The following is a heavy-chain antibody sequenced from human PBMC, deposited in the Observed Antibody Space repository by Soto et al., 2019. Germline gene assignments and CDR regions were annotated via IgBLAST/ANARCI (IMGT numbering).Heavy chain of an antibody. CDR3: ATHTSGSRNGPHT. CDR1: GGSIKNTGAN. V-gene: IGHV4-39*01. CDR2: VYYTGTT. J-gene: IGHJ5*02. D-gene: IGHD1-26*01. Sequence: QLQLQESGPGLVKPSETLSLTCTVSGGSIKNTGANWGWVRQPPGKGLEWIGSVYYTGTTNYNPSLQSRVTISIDTSKNQYSLSVNPVAAADTAVYYCATHTSGSRNGPHTWGQGTLVTVSS.